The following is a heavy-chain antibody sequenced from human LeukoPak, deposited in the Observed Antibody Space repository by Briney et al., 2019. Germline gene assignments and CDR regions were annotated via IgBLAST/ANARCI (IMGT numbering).Heavy chain of an antibody. D-gene: IGHD3-10*02. CDR1: GYNFSPYW. Sequence: PGGSLRLSCVASGYNFSPYWKSWVRQTPGKGLEWVASISNGGYATYYVDSVRGRFTISRDDAKNSLFLQMNGLGADDTAVYYCTRENYVPDSWGQGTLVTVSS. CDR3: TRENYVPDS. V-gene: IGHV3-7*03. J-gene: IGHJ5*02. CDR2: ISNGGYAT.